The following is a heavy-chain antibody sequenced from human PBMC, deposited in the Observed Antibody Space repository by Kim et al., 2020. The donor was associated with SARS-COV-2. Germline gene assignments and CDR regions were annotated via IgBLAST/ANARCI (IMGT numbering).Heavy chain of an antibody. CDR3: ARDSLNQYYFDF. CDR2: ISGSSDYI. J-gene: IGHJ4*02. D-gene: IGHD2-2*01. Sequence: GGSLRLSCAASGFTFSNYNMNWVRQAPGKGLEWVSSISGSSDYIYYADSVRGRFTISRDNAKNSLYLQMNSLRAEDTAVYYCARDSLNQYYFDFWGQGTLVTVST. V-gene: IGHV3-21*01. CDR1: GFTFSNYN.